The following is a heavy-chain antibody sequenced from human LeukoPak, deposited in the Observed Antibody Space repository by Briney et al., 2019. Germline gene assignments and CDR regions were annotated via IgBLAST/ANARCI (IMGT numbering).Heavy chain of an antibody. CDR2: INPNSGGT. J-gene: IGHJ4*02. V-gene: IGHV1-2*02. D-gene: IGHD3-22*01. Sequence: ASVKVSCKASGGTFSSYAISWVRQAPGQGLEWMGWINPNSGGTNYAQKFQGRVTMTRDTSISTAYMELSRLRSDDTAVYYCARDAHDSSGYYNGPFDYWGQGTLVTVSS. CDR1: GGTFSSYA. CDR3: ARDAHDSSGYYNGPFDY.